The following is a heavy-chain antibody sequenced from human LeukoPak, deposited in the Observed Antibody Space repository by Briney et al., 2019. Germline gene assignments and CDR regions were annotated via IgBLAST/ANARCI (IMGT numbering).Heavy chain of an antibody. CDR1: GFTVSSNY. V-gene: IGHV3-53*01. D-gene: IGHD3-3*01. CDR3: AREIGDVAAFDY. Sequence: GGSLRLSCAASGFTVSSNYMSWVRQAPGKGLEWVSVIYSDGSTYYADSMKGRFTISRDNSKNTLYLLMNSLRAEDTAVYYCAREIGDVAAFDYWGQGTLVTVSS. J-gene: IGHJ4*02. CDR2: IYSDGST.